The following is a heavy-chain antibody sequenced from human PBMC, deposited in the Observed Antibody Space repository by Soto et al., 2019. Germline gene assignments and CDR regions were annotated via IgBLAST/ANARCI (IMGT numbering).Heavy chain of an antibody. D-gene: IGHD3-10*01. CDR3: ARVLTGAAFDY. J-gene: IGHJ4*02. Sequence: QITLKESGPTLVKPTQTLTLTRTFSGFSLSTSGVGVGWIRQPPGKALEWLALIYWDDDKRYSSSLKSRLTITKDTSKNQVVLTLTNMDPVDTATYYCARVLTGAAFDYWGQGTLVTVSS. CDR2: IYWDDDK. V-gene: IGHV2-5*02. CDR1: GFSLSTSGVG.